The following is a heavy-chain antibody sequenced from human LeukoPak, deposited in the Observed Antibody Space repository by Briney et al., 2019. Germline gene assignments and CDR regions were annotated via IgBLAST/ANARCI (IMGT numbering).Heavy chain of an antibody. Sequence: ASVKVSCKASGYTFTSYAVHWVRQAPGQRLEWMGWINAGNGNTKYSQKFQGRVTITRDTSASTAYMELSSLRSEDTAVYYCARGGYYCSGGSCDFDYWGQGTLVTVSS. D-gene: IGHD2-15*01. CDR2: INAGNGNT. CDR1: GYTFTSYA. J-gene: IGHJ4*02. V-gene: IGHV1-3*01. CDR3: ARGGYYCSGGSCDFDY.